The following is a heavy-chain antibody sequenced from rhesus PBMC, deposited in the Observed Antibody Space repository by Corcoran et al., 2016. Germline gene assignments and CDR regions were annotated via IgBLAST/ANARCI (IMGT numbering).Heavy chain of an antibody. CDR1: GGSISGVYG. D-gene: IGHD1-44*01. V-gene: IGHV4S7*01. CDR3: ARDRETPSKGWYFDL. Sequence: QVQLQESGPGLLKPSETLSLTCAVSGGSISGVYGWGWVRQPPGKGREWIASFYTHSGTTFYNPSLKSRVTISTDTSKNQFSLKLGSVTAADTAVYFCARDRETPSKGWYFDLWGPGTPITISS. J-gene: IGHJ2*01. CDR2: FYTHSGTT.